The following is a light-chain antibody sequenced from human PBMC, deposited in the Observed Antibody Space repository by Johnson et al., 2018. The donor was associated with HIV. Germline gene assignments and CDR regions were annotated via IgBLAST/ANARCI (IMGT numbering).Light chain of an antibody. V-gene: IGLV1-51*01. CDR1: SSNIGDNS. Sequence: QPVLTQPPSVSAAPGQKVTISCSGSSSNIGDNSVSWYQHLPGTAPKLLIYDDNKRPSGIPDRFSGSKSGTSATLAITGLQTGEEADYYCGTWENSPSAPYVIGPGTKGTVL. J-gene: IGLJ1*01. CDR2: DDN. CDR3: GTWENSPSAPYV.